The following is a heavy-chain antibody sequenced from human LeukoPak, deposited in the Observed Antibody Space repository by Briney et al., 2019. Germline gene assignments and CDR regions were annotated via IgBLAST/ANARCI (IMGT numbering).Heavy chain of an antibody. J-gene: IGHJ4*02. CDR3: AKRDGETEFAY. CDR2: IQRNGSDK. Sequence: GGSLRLSCAASGFTFKNYGMHWVRQAPGKGLEWVAVIQRNGSDKYYGDSVKGRFTICRENYKNTLYLQLNSLRAEDTALYYCAKRDGETEFAYWGQGTLVTVSS. V-gene: IGHV3-30*02. D-gene: IGHD5-24*01. CDR1: GFTFKNYG.